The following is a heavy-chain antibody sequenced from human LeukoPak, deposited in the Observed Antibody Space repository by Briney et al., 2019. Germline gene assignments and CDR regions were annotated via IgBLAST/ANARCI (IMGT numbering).Heavy chain of an antibody. CDR1: GGSINSRPYY. Sequence: SETLSLTCTVSGGSINSRPYYWGWIRQPPGKGLEWLGSVYYSGSTNYNPSLKSRVTISVDTSKNQLSLKLSSVTAADTAVYYCARGRGRYSSHFDYWGQGTLVTVSS. CDR3: ARGRGRYSSHFDY. J-gene: IGHJ4*02. V-gene: IGHV4-39*07. CDR2: VYYSGST. D-gene: IGHD5-18*01.